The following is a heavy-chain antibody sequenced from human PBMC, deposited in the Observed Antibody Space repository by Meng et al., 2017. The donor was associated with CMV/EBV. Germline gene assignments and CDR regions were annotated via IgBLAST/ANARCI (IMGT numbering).Heavy chain of an antibody. CDR2: IIPIFGTA. Sequence: SVKVSCKASGGTFSSYAISWVRQAPGQGLEWMGGIIPIFGTANYAQKFQGRVTITTDESTSTAYMELSRLTSYDTAVYYCARVALNLNDYWGQGTLVTVSS. V-gene: IGHV1-69*05. CDR1: GGTFSSYA. CDR3: ARVALNLNDY. J-gene: IGHJ4*02. D-gene: IGHD3-3*02.